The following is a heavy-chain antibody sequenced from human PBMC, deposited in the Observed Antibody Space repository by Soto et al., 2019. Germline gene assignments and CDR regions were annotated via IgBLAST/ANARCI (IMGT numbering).Heavy chain of an antibody. CDR2: VYYSGST. J-gene: IGHJ4*02. V-gene: IGHV4-59*01. CDR1: GGSISSYY. CDR3: ARGKGLKAAPFWSGYYPFDY. Sequence: QVQLQESGPGLVKPSETLSLTCTVSGGSISSYYWSWIRQPPGKGLEWIGYVYYSGSTNYNPSLQSRVTRSVDTSTNKYSLKLSSVTAAETAVYYCARGKGLKAAPFWSGYYPFDYWGQGTLVTVSS. D-gene: IGHD3-3*01.